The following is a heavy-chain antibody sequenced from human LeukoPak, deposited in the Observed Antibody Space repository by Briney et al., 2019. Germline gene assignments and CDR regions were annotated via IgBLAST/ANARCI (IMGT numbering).Heavy chain of an antibody. Sequence: PGGSLRLSCAASGFTFSSYAMSWVRRAPGKGLEWVSGISGSGDNTYYADSVKGRFTISRDNSKNTLYVRVNSLGTEDTAAYYCAKGSYYDSSGSFYFDYWGQGTLVTVSS. J-gene: IGHJ4*02. D-gene: IGHD3-22*01. CDR1: GFTFSSYA. CDR2: ISGSGDNT. CDR3: AKGSYYDSSGSFYFDY. V-gene: IGHV3-23*01.